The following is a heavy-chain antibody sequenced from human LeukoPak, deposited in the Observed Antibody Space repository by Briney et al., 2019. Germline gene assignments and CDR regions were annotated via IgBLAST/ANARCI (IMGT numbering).Heavy chain of an antibody. Sequence: GGSLRLPCVASGLNFDDSAMHWVRQAPGKGLEWVSLISADGGSTFSADSVKGRFSISRDNSKNSLYLQMNSLRSEDTAMYYCAKESGKFDYWGQGTLVAVSS. CDR1: GLNFDDSA. J-gene: IGHJ4*02. V-gene: IGHV3-43*02. CDR3: AKESGKFDY. CDR2: ISADGGST.